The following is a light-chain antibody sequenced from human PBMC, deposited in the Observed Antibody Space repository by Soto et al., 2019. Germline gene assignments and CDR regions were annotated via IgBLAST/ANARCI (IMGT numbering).Light chain of an antibody. Sequence: DIQLTQSPAFLSASVGDRVNITCRASQGANTFVAWYQQKAGRAPRLLIYVASSLQTGVPSRFSGSGSGTEFTLTINSLQPEDVATYYCHQYNDWPPWTFGQGTKVDIK. CDR1: QGANTF. V-gene: IGKV1-9*01. CDR2: VAS. CDR3: HQYNDWPPWT. J-gene: IGKJ1*01.